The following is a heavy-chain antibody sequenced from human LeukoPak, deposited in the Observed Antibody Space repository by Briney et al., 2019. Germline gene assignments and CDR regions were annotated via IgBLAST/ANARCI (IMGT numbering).Heavy chain of an antibody. V-gene: IGHV4-4*07. CDR3: ARDRDWFDP. CDR1: GGSFSGYY. J-gene: IGHJ5*02. Sequence: PSETLSLTCAVYGGSFSGYYWSWIRQPAGKGLEWIGRIYTSGSTNYNPSLKSRVTISVDTSKNQFSLKLSSVTAADTAVYYCARDRDWFDPWGQGTLVTVSS. CDR2: IYTSGST.